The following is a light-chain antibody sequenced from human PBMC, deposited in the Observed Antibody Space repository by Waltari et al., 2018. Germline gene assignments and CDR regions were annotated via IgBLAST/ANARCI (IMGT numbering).Light chain of an antibody. Sequence: DIQMTQSPSSVSASVGDRVTITCRASQGISTWVTWYQQKPGEGPKLLIYAASTLETGVPSRFSGGGSGTEFTLTINSLHPEDLATYYCQQAANFPLTFGGGTKVEIK. V-gene: IGKV1-12*01. CDR1: QGISTW. CDR3: QQAANFPLT. CDR2: AAS. J-gene: IGKJ4*01.